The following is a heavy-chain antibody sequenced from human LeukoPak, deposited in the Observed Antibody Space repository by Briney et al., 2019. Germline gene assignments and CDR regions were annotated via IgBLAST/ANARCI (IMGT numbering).Heavy chain of an antibody. CDR3: ARDERWIQFNY. CDR1: GFTFSNYG. Sequence: PGGTLRLSCVASGFTFSNYGMNWVRQDPGNGLEWVSGIVGSGVTTYYADSVKGRFTISRDNSKNTLYLHMNGLRVEDTAIYYCARDERWIQFNYWGQGTLVTVSS. J-gene: IGHJ4*02. CDR2: IVGSGVTT. D-gene: IGHD5-18*01. V-gene: IGHV3-23*01.